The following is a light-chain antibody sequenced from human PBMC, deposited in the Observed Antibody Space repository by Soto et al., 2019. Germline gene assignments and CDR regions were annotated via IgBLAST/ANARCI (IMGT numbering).Light chain of an antibody. V-gene: IGKV2-30*01. Sequence: DVVMTQSPLSLPVTLGQSASISCTSSQSLVYADGNTYLNWLQQRPGQSPRRLIYKVFNRDSGVRHRFSSSASGSEFTLTISRVEAEDIGVYYCMQTAHWPYTFGRGTKVDIK. CDR3: MQTAHWPYT. CDR1: QSLVYADGNTY. CDR2: KVF. J-gene: IGKJ2*01.